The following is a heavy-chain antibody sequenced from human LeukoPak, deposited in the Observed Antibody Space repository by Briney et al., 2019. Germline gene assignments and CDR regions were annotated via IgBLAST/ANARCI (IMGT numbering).Heavy chain of an antibody. Sequence: GGSLTLSCEASGFPLSTYLLSWVRQAPGEGLEWVANIKQDESANWCADSVKGRFTASRDNARNSVYFEMNSLRAEDTAIYYCARGRYNSGWYPDYFDYWGQGTLVTVSS. J-gene: IGHJ4*02. CDR3: ARGRYNSGWYPDYFDY. CDR1: GFPLSTYL. CDR2: IKQDESAN. V-gene: IGHV3-7*04. D-gene: IGHD6-19*01.